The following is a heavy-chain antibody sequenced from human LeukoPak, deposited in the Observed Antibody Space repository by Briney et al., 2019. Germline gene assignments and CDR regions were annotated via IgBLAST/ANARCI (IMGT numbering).Heavy chain of an antibody. V-gene: IGHV3-48*01. D-gene: IGHD1-14*01. CDR2: ISSGSSTI. CDR3: AREEPPSYGMDV. CDR1: GFTFSIYS. J-gene: IGHJ6*02. Sequence: GGSLRLSCAASGFTFSIYSMNWVRQPPGKGLEWVSYISSGSSTIYYADSVKGRFTISRDNAKNSLYLQMNSLRAEDTAVYYCAREEPPSYGMDVWGQGTTVTVSS.